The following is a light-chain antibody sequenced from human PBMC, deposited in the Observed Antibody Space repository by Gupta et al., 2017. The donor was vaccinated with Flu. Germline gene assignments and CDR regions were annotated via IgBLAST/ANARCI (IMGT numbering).Light chain of an antibody. J-gene: IGKJ4*01. Sequence: STATLSLYPGERATLSCRASQSVSTYLGWYQQNPGQAPRILIYDASNRATGIPDRFSGSGSGTDFTLTITSLEPEDFAVYYCQQRGDWVTFGGGTKVEI. CDR1: QSVSTY. V-gene: IGKV3-11*01. CDR2: DAS. CDR3: QQRGDWVT.